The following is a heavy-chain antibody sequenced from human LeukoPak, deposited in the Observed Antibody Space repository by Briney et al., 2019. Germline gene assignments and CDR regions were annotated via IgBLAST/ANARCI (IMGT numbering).Heavy chain of an antibody. V-gene: IGHV3-23*01. J-gene: IGHJ4*02. D-gene: IGHD5-18*01. Sequence: GGSLRLSCAASGFTFSSNAMCWVRQAPGKGLEWVSLISGTGGTTYYADSVKGRLTISRDNSKNTLYPQMNSLRAEDTAVYYCARDEYSYGFADWGQGALVTVSS. CDR2: ISGTGGTT. CDR3: ARDEYSYGFAD. CDR1: GFTFSSNA.